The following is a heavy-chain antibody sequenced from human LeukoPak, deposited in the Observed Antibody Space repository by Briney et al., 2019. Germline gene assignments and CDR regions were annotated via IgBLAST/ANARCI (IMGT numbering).Heavy chain of an antibody. J-gene: IGHJ4*02. V-gene: IGHV1-8*01. D-gene: IGHD6-19*01. CDR3: ARGFGGSGWYGGDY. CDR1: GYTFTSYD. Sequence: ASVKVSCKASGYTFTSYDINWVRQAAGQGLEWMGWMNPNSGNTGYAQKFQGRVTMTRNTSISTAYMELSSLRSEDTAVYYCARGFGGSGWYGGDYWGQGTLVTVSS. CDR2: MNPNSGNT.